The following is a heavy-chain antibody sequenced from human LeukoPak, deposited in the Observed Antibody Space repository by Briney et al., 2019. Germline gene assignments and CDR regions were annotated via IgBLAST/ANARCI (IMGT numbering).Heavy chain of an antibody. V-gene: IGHV3-66*02. D-gene: IGHD6-19*01. Sequence: GGSLRLSCAASGFTVSSNYMSWVRQAPGKGLEWVSVIYSGGSTYYAESVKGRFTICRDNSKNTVYLQMNSLRAEDTAVYYCARRSSGWYRIDYWGQGTLVTVSS. CDR2: IYSGGST. CDR1: GFTVSSNY. J-gene: IGHJ4*02. CDR3: ARRSSGWYRIDY.